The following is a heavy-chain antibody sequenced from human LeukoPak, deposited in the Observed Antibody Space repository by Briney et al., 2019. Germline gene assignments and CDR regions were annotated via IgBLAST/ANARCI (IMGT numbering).Heavy chain of an antibody. Sequence: PGGCPRVSCATSVFTFSSYGMCWVRPAPGKGLERVSAISGGGGRTYSAHSVKGRFPISRDNFKNTLYLQMNSLRAEDTAVYYCAKDLRAGTEYWGQGTLGTVSS. CDR3: AKDLRAGTEY. J-gene: IGHJ4*02. D-gene: IGHD1-1*01. V-gene: IGHV3-23*01. CDR2: ISGGGGRT. CDR1: VFTFSSYG.